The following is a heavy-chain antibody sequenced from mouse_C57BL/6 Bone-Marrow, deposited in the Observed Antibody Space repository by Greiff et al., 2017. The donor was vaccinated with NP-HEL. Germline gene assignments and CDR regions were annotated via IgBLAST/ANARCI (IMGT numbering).Heavy chain of an antibody. Sequence: VQLKQSGAELVRPGTSVKMSCKASGYTFTNYWIGWSKQRPGHGLEWIGDIYPGGGYTNYNEKFKGKATLTADKSSSTAYMQFSSLTSEDSAIYYCARRGDYDGYPWFAYWGQGTLVTVSA. D-gene: IGHD2-3*01. CDR1: GYTFTNYW. CDR2: IYPGGGYT. J-gene: IGHJ3*01. CDR3: ARRGDYDGYPWFAY. V-gene: IGHV1-63*01.